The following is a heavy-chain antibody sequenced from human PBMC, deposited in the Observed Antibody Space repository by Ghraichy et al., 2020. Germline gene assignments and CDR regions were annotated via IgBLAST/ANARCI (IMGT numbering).Heavy chain of an antibody. CDR3: ARGHVVTVTTPFDP. CDR2: INHSGST. Sequence: SETLSLTCAVYGGSFSGYYWSWIRQPPGKGLEWIGEINHSGSTNYNPSLKSRVTISVDTSKNQFSLKLSSVTAADTAVYYCARGHVVTVTTPFDPWGQGTLVTVSS. J-gene: IGHJ5*02. CDR1: GGSFSGYY. V-gene: IGHV4-34*01. D-gene: IGHD4-17*01.